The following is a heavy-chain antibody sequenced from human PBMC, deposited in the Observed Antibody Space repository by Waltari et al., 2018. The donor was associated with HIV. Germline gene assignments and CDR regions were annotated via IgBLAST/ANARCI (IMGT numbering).Heavy chain of an antibody. CDR3: VVGEPGSIGDY. Sequence: EVQVVESGGGLVQPGGSLRLSCAGSGFIFSDHYMDWVRQAPGKGLEWIGRIRSKAKGDTTEDAASVRGRFTISRDDSSNSVFLHMNSLKTDDTAVYYCVVGEPGSIGDYWGQGTLVTVSS. D-gene: IGHD1-26*01. CDR2: IRSKAKGDTT. V-gene: IGHV3-72*01. CDR1: GFIFSDHY. J-gene: IGHJ4*02.